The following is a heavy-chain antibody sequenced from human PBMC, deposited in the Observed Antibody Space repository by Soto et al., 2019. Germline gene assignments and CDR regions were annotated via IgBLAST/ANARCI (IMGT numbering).Heavy chain of an antibody. CDR1: GFTFSSYG. J-gene: IGHJ6*02. Sequence: PGGSLRLSCAASGFTFSSYGMHWVRQAPGKGLEWVAVISYDGSNKYYADSVKGRFTISRDNSKNTLYLQMNSLRAEDTAVYYCAKDRLELGSPYYYYYYGMDVWGQGTTVTVSS. D-gene: IGHD1-7*01. CDR2: ISYDGSNK. CDR3: AKDRLELGSPYYYYYYGMDV. V-gene: IGHV3-30*18.